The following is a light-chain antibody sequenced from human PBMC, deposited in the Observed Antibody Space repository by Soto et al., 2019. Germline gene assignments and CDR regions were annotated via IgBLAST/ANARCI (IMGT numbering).Light chain of an antibody. CDR2: DNN. J-gene: IGLJ3*02. CDR1: SSNIGNNY. V-gene: IGLV1-51*01. Sequence: QSVLTQPPSVSAAPGQKVTISCFGSSSNIGNNYVSWYQQLPGTAPKLLIYDNNKLPSGIPDRFSGSKSGTSATLGITGLQTGDEADYYCGTWDSSLSANWVFGGGTKLTVL. CDR3: GTWDSSLSANWV.